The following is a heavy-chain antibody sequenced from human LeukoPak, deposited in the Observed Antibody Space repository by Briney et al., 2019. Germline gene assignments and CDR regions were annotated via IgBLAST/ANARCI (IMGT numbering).Heavy chain of an antibody. CDR3: ARDHGSGEDY. V-gene: IGHV3-48*04. CDR1: GFTFSSYS. CDR2: ISSSSSTI. D-gene: IGHD3-10*01. Sequence: GGSLRLSCAASGFTFSSYSMNWVRQAPGKGLEWVSYISSSSSTIYYADSVKGRFTISRDNAKNSLYLQMNSLRAEDTAVYYCARDHGSGEDYWGQGTLVTVSS. J-gene: IGHJ4*02.